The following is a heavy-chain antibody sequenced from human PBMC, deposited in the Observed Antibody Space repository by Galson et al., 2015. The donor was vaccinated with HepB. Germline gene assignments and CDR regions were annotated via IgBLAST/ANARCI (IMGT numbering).Heavy chain of an antibody. CDR1: GFTFNNAW. V-gene: IGHV3-15*01. CDR3: ARGDLFDY. J-gene: IGHJ4*02. Sequence: SLRLSCAVSGFTFNNAWMSWVCQAPGKGLEWVGRIKSKTDGGTTDYAAPVKGRFTISRDDSRNTLYLQMNSLKTEDTAVYYCARGDLFDYWGQGTLVTVSS. CDR2: IKSKTDGGTT.